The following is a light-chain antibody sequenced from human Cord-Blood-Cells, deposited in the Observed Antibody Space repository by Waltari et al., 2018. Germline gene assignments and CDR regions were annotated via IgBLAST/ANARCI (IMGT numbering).Light chain of an antibody. CDR1: SSDVGGYNY. J-gene: IGLJ1*01. CDR3: SSYTSSSTYV. CDR2: EVS. V-gene: IGLV2-14*01. Sequence: QSALTQPASVSGSPGQSITISCTGTSSDVGGYNYVSWYQQHPGKAPKLMIYEVSNRPSGGFKRSSGSKSGNTAALTISGLQAEDEADYYCSSYTSSSTYVFGTGTKVTVL.